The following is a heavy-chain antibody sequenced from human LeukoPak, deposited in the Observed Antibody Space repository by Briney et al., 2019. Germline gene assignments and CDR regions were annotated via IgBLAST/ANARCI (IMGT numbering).Heavy chain of an antibody. CDR3: ARGSEWYSSGNFGY. CDR2: IYHSGST. CDR1: GYSISSGYY. J-gene: IGHJ4*02. Sequence: SETLSLTCTVSGYSISSGYYWGWIRQPPGKGLEWIGSIYHSGSTYYNPSLKSRVTISVDTSKNQFSLKLSSVTAADTAVYYCARGSEWYSSGNFGYWGQGTLDTVSS. V-gene: IGHV4-38-2*02. D-gene: IGHD6-19*01.